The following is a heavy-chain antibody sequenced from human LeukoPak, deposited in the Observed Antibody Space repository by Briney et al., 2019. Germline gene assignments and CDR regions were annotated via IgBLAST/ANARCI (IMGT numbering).Heavy chain of an antibody. D-gene: IGHD1-26*01. CDR3: ARGRGSYFEDFDY. J-gene: IGHJ4*02. CDR2: IIPIFPTP. CDR1: GGSFSTYG. V-gene: IGHV1-69*05. Sequence: ASVKVSCKASGGSFSTYGITWVRQAPGQGLEWMGGIIPIFPTPNYAQKFQGRVTITTDESTSTAYMELSSLRSDDTAVYYCARGRGSYFEDFDYWGQGTLVTVSS.